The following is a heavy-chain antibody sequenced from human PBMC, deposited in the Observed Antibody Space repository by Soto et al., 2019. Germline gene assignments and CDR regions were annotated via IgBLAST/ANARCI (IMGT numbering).Heavy chain of an antibody. J-gene: IGHJ6*02. D-gene: IGHD6-13*01. CDR2: INPNSGGT. V-gene: IGHV1-2*04. CDR1: GYTFTGYY. Sequence: ASVKVSCKASGYTFTGYYMHWVRQAPGQGLEWMGWINPNSGGTNYAQKFQGWVTMTRDTSISTAYMELSRLRSDDTAVYYCARSFAIAAAGTFYYYGMDVWGQGTTVTVSS. CDR3: ARSFAIAAAGTFYYYGMDV.